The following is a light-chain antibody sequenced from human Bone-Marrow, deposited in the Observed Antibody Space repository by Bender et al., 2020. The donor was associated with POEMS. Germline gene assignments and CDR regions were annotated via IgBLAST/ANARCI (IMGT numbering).Light chain of an antibody. Sequence: SVLTQPPSASGTPVQRVTIPCTGSSSNIGAGYDVHWYQQLPGAAPKVLISGNSNRPSGVPDRFSGSMSGTSASLAITGLQAEDEADYFCQSYDSSLSAYVFGSGTKVTVL. CDR1: SSNIGAGYD. V-gene: IGLV1-40*01. CDR2: GNS. CDR3: QSYDSSLSAYV. J-gene: IGLJ1*01.